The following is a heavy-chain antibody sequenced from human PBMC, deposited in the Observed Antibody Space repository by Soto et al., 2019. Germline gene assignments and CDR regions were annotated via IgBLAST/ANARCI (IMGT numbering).Heavy chain of an antibody. CDR2: FFSDAER. D-gene: IGHD4-17*01. V-gene: IGHV2-26*03. CDR3: ARMNADSGSHYYALDV. CDR1: GFSLSNGRMG. J-gene: IGHJ6*02. Sequence: QVTLKESGPVLVKPTETLTLTCTISGFSLSNGRMGVSWIRQPPGRALEWLAHFFSDAERSYSTSMQSRLTMSQDTSGTQVVLTMTNMVPQDTGTYFCARMNADSGSHYYALDVWGPGTPVTVSS.